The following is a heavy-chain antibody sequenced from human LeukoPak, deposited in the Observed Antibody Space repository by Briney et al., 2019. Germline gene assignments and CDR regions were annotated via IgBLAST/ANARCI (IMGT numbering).Heavy chain of an antibody. Sequence: GGSLRLSCAASGFTFSDYYMSWIRQAPGKGLEWVSYISSSGSTIYYADSVKGRFTISRDNAKNSLYLQMNSLRAEDTAVYYCARVSRDILTGYPLDYWGQGTLVTVSS. V-gene: IGHV3-11*04. J-gene: IGHJ4*02. CDR1: GFTFSDYY. D-gene: IGHD3-9*01. CDR2: ISSSGSTI. CDR3: ARVSRDILTGYPLDY.